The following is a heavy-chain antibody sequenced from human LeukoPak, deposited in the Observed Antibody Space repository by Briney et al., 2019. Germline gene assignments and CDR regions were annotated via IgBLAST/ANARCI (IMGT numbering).Heavy chain of an antibody. J-gene: IGHJ5*02. CDR2: IYYSGST. CDR3: ARGGYDYVWGSYRSIWFDP. D-gene: IGHD3-16*02. Sequence: SETLSLTCTVSGGSISSYYWSWIRQPPGKGLEWIGYIYYSGSTNYNPSLKSRVTISVDTSKNQFSLKLRSVTAADTAVYYCARGGYDYVWGSYRSIWFDPWGQGTLVTVSS. V-gene: IGHV4-59*01. CDR1: GGSISSYY.